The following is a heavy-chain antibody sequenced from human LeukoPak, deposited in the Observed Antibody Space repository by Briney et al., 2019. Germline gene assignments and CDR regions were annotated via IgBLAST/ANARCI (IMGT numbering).Heavy chain of an antibody. V-gene: IGHV3-23*01. D-gene: IGHD3-9*01. CDR3: AAKEGLTGYLSGSFDY. CDR2: ISAGGVDT. CDR1: GFTFSNYA. J-gene: IGHJ4*02. Sequence: PGGSLRLSCAASGFTFSNYAMTWVRQAPGKGLEWVSAISAGGVDTFYADSVRGRFTISRNNSKSTLYLLMNTLRAEDTAVYYCAAKEGLTGYLSGSFDYWGQGTLVTVSS.